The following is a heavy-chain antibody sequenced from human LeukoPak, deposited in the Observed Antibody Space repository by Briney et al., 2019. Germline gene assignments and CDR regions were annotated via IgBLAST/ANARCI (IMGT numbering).Heavy chain of an antibody. J-gene: IGHJ6*03. Sequence: PGGSLRLSCAASGFTFSNFAMHWDRQAPGKGLEWVAVMSNDGNNKYYADSVKGRFTISRDNSKNTLYLQMNSLRAEDTAVYYCAKDATRYYYMDVWGKGTTVTVSS. CDR1: GFTFSNFA. CDR2: MSNDGNNK. V-gene: IGHV3-30-3*01. CDR3: AKDATRYYYMDV.